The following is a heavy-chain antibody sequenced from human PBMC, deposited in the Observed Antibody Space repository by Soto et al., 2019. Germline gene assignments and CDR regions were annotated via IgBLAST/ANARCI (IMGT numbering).Heavy chain of an antibody. J-gene: IGHJ3*02. V-gene: IGHV1-24*01. Sequence: QVQLVQSGAEVKKPGASVKVSCKVSGYTLTELSIHWVRQAPGKGLEWMGGFDPEQGKIIYAQKFLGRVSMSEDTSTDTAYMELSSLRSVDTALYYCAITYLVEAFDIWGQGTMVSVSS. CDR2: FDPEQGKI. CDR3: AITYLVEAFDI. D-gene: IGHD1-20*01. CDR1: GYTLTELS.